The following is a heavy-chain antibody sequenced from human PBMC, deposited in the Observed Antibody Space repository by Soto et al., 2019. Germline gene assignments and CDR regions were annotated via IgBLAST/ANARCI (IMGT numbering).Heavy chain of an antibody. CDR1: GGSISSGGYY. J-gene: IGHJ6*02. D-gene: IGHD6-6*01. CDR2: IYYSGST. Sequence: QVQLQESGPGLVKPSQTLSLTCTVSGGSISSGGYYWSWIGQHPGKGLEWIGYIYYSGSTYYNPSLKSRVTISVDTSKNQFSLKLSSVTAADTAVYYCARAKIVARPNDYYSYGMDVWGQGTTVTVSS. CDR3: ARAKIVARPNDYYSYGMDV. V-gene: IGHV4-31*03.